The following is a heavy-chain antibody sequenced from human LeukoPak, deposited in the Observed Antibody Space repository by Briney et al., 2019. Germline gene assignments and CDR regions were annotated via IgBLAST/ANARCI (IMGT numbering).Heavy chain of an antibody. CDR2: MNPNSGNT. D-gene: IGHD2-21*02. CDR3: SRGYCGGDCYPLYYYYYMDV. CDR1: GYTFTSYD. J-gene: IGHJ6*03. Sequence: ASVKVSCKASGYTFTSYDINWVRQATGQGLEWMARMNPNSGNTGYAQKFQGRVTMTRNTSISTAYMELSSLRSEDTAVYYCSRGYCGGDCYPLYYYYYMDVWGKGTTVTVSS. V-gene: IGHV1-8*01.